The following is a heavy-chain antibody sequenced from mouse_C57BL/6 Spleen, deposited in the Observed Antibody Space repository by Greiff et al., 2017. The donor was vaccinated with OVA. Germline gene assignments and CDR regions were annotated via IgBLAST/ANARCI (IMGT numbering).Heavy chain of an antibody. V-gene: IGHV1-54*01. CDR3: ARSLPYFDV. CDR2: INPGSGGT. J-gene: IGHJ1*03. CDR1: GYAFTNYL. Sequence: VQLQQSGAELVRPGTSVKVSCKASGYAFTNYLIEWVKQRPGQGLEWIGVINPGSGGTNYNEKFKGKATLTADKSSSTAYMQLSSLTSEDSAVYFCARSLPYFDVWGTGTTVTVSS.